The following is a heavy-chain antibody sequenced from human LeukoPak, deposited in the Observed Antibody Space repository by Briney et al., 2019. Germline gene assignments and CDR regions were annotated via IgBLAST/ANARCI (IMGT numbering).Heavy chain of an antibody. CDR2: ISVSGGST. Sequence: GGALRLSCAASGFTFSSYAMSWVRQAPGKGLEGVSPISVSGGSTYYADSVKGGFTISRDNSKNTLYLKMNSLRDEDTAVYYCAKDLGDSSGYLTLDDAFDIWGQGTMVTVSS. CDR3: AKDLGDSSGYLTLDDAFDI. CDR1: GFTFSSYA. D-gene: IGHD3-22*01. V-gene: IGHV3-23*01. J-gene: IGHJ3*02.